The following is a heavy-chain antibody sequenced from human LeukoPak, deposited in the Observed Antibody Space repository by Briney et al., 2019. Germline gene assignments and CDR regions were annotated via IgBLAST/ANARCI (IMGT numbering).Heavy chain of an antibody. CDR3: ARGFVHAFDI. D-gene: IGHD6-6*01. J-gene: IGHJ3*02. CDR1: GFAFSTYD. CDR2: IGVAGDT. Sequence: HPGGSLRLSCAASGFAFSTYDMHWVRQATGKGMEWASAIGVAGDTYYPGSVKGRFTISRENAKNSLYLQMNSLRAGDTAVYYCARGFVHAFDIWGQGTMVTVSS. V-gene: IGHV3-13*04.